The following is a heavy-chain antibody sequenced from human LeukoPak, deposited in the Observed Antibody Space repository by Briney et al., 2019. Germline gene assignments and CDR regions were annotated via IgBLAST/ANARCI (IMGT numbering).Heavy chain of an antibody. CDR1: GGTFSSYA. V-gene: IGHV1-69*13. CDR2: IIPIFGTA. D-gene: IGHD3-9*01. J-gene: IGHJ5*02. Sequence: ASVKVSCKASGGTFSSYAISWVRQAPGQGLEWMGGIIPIFGTANYAQKFQGRVTITADESTSTAYMELSSLRSEDTAVYYCARSRSALLRYFDWTAWFDPWGQGTLVTVSS. CDR3: ARSRSALLRYFDWTAWFDP.